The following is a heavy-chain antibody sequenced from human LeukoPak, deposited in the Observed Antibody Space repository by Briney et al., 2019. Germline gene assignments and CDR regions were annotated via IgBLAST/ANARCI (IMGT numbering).Heavy chain of an antibody. CDR2: IIPIFGTA. J-gene: IGHJ4*02. V-gene: IGHV1-69*13. D-gene: IGHD3-22*01. Sequence: SVTVSCKSPGATFSSYAISWERQAPGQGLEWMGGIIPIFGTANYAQKFQGRVTITADESTSTAYMELSSLRSEDTAVYYCARGLWHYDSSGYYVDYWGQGTLVTVSS. CDR1: GATFSSYA. CDR3: ARGLWHYDSSGYYVDY.